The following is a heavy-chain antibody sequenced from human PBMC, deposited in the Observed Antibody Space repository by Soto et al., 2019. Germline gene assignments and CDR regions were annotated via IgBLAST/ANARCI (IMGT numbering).Heavy chain of an antibody. Sequence: SETLSLTCAVSGALISGRVWWTWVRQPPGKGLEWIGEVFHSGGANYNPSLKSRVSMSVDTSRSQFSLELHSVTAAATAVYYCARKAWVRFDFWGQGIMVTASS. CDR1: GALISGRVW. CDR3: ARKAWVRFDF. CDR2: VFHSGGA. D-gene: IGHD3-16*01. J-gene: IGHJ4*02. V-gene: IGHV4-4*02.